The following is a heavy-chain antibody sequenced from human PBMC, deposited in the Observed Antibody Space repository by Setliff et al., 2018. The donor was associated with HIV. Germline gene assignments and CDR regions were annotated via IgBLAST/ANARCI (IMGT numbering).Heavy chain of an antibody. D-gene: IGHD1-7*01. V-gene: IGHV4-39*07. CDR1: GGSIRSTSYY. CDR2: IYYSGST. J-gene: IGHJ4*02. Sequence: PSETLSLTCTVSGGSIRSTSYYWGWIRQPPGKGLEWIGSIYYSGSTYYNPSLKSRVTISVDLSKKQISLKLSSVTAADTAIYDCARVELGHFDYWGQGTLVTVSS. CDR3: ARVELGHFDY.